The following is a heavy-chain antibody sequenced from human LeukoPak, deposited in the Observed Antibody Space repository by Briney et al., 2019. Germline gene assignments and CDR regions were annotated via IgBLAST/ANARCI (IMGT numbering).Heavy chain of an antibody. V-gene: IGHV1-69*13. CDR2: IIPIFGTA. CDR3: ARPGWVVGALGY. CDR1: GGTFSSYA. Sequence: SLKVSCKASGGTFSSYAIRWVRQAPGQGLEWMGGIIPIFGTANYAQKFQGRVTITADESTSTAYMELSGLRSEDTAVYYCARPGWVVGALGYWGQGTLVTVSS. J-gene: IGHJ4*02. D-gene: IGHD1-26*01.